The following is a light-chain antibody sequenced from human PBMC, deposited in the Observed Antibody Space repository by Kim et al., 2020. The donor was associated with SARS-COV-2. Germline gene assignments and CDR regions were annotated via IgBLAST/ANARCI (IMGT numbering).Light chain of an antibody. V-gene: IGLV1-44*01. Sequence: QSVLTQPPSVSGTPGQRVSISCSGSTSNIETNTVNWYQQLPGAAPKLLIHTNNQRPSGVPDRFSGSRFGTSASLTISGLQSEDEADYFCAEWDDSPDGYVVFGGGTQLTVL. CDR1: TSNIETNT. J-gene: IGLJ2*01. CDR3: AEWDDSPDGYVV. CDR2: TNN.